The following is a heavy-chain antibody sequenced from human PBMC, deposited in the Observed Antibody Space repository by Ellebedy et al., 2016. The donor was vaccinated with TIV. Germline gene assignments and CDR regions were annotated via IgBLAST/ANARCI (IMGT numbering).Heavy chain of an antibody. V-gene: IGHV3-74*01. J-gene: IGHJ6*02. Sequence: PGGPLRLSCVASGFAFSSRWIHWVRQAPGKGLVWVSHINSDGSSTTYADSVKGRFTISRDNAKDTVYLQMNSLRAEDTAVYYCGRDDCYGLDVWGQGTTVIVSS. CDR3: GRDDCYGLDV. CDR1: GFAFSSRW. D-gene: IGHD2-21*02. CDR2: INSDGSST.